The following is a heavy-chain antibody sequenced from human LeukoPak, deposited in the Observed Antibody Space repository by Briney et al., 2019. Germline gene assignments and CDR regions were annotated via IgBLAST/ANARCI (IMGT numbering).Heavy chain of an antibody. J-gene: IGHJ6*02. Sequence: GGSLRLSCAPSGFTLSSYSMNCVRAAPGEGLECVSYINRKSSTIYYIDTLKSRFTIARDNAKNSLYLKMNSLRDEDTAVYDCATDGRQGLVYGMDVWGQGTTVTVSS. CDR1: GFTLSSYS. V-gene: IGHV3-48*02. CDR2: INRKSSTI. D-gene: IGHD6-19*01. CDR3: ATDGRQGLVYGMDV.